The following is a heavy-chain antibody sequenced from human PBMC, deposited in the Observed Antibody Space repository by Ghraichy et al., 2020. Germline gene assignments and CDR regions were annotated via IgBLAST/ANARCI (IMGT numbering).Heavy chain of an antibody. J-gene: IGHJ4*02. Sequence: SGPTLVKPTQTLTLTCTFSGFSLSTSGVGVGWIRQPPGKALEWLALIYWDDDKRYSPSLKNRLTITKDTSKNQVVLTMTNMDPVDTATYYCAHSRYNWNDALGLFDYWGQGTLVTVSS. CDR2: IYWDDDK. CDR1: GFSLSTSGVG. CDR3: AHSRYNWNDALGLFDY. V-gene: IGHV2-5*02. D-gene: IGHD1-1*01.